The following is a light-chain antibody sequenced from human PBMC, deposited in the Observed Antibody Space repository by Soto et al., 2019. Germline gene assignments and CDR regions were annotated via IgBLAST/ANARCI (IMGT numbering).Light chain of an antibody. J-gene: IGKJ2*01. V-gene: IGKV3-11*01. CDR1: QRVSSY. CDR2: DAS. Sequence: EIVLTQSPATLSLSPGERATLSCRASQRVSSYLAWYQQKPGEAPRLLIYDASNRATGIPARFSGSGSGTDFTLAISSLEPEDFAVYYCQQRSNWPRYTFGQGTKLESK. CDR3: QQRSNWPRYT.